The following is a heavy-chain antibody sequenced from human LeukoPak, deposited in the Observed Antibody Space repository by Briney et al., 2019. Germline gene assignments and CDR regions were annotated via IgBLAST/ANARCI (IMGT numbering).Heavy chain of an antibody. CDR2: ISAYNGNT. Sequence: ASVKVSCKASGYTFTSYGISWVRQAPGQGLEWMGWISAYNGNTNYAQKLQGRVTMTTDTSTSTAYMELRSLRSDDTAVYYCARERGITMVRGEGDYYYGMDVWGKGTTVTVSS. CDR1: GYTFTSYG. D-gene: IGHD3-10*01. CDR3: ARERGITMVRGEGDYYYGMDV. J-gene: IGHJ6*04. V-gene: IGHV1-18*04.